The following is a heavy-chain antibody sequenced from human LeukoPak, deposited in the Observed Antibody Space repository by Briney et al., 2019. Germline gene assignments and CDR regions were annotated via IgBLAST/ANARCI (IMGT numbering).Heavy chain of an antibody. CDR1: GGSIRSGSYY. D-gene: IGHD6-13*01. CDR3: ARDRVAAAGYIDY. J-gene: IGHJ4*02. CDR2: IYTSGKT. V-gene: IGHV4-61*02. Sequence: SETLSLTCTVSGGSIRSGSYYWSWIRQSAGKGLEWIGRIYTSGKTNYNPSLKSRVTISVDTSKNQFSLKLSSVTAADTAVYYCARDRVAAAGYIDYWGQGTLVTVSS.